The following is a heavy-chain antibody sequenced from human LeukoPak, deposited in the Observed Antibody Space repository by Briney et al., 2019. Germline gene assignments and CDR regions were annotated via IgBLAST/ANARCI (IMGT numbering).Heavy chain of an antibody. V-gene: IGHV3-49*04. CDR1: GFTFGDYA. CDR3: TTRIAVAGLFFDY. J-gene: IGHJ4*02. CDR2: IRSKAYGGTT. D-gene: IGHD6-19*01. Sequence: GRSLRLSCTASGFTFGDYAMSWVRQAPGKGLEWVGFIRSKAYGGTTEYAASVKGRFTISRYDSKSIAYLQMNSLKTEDTAVYYCTTRIAVAGLFFDYWGQGTLVTVSS.